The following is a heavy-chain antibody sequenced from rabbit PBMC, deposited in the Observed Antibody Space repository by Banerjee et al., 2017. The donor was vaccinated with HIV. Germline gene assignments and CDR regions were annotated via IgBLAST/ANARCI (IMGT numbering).Heavy chain of an antibody. CDR1: GFSFSSNW. Sequence: LEESGGGLVKPGGTLTLTCTVSGFSFSSNWICWVRQAPGKGLEWIACIDTNDGDTDYANWPKGRFTISKTSSTTVTLQMTSLTAADTATYFCARDLAGAIGWNFTLWGQGTLSPS. D-gene: IGHD4-1*01. J-gene: IGHJ4*01. CDR2: IDTNDGDT. V-gene: IGHV1S45*01. CDR3: ARDLAGAIGWNFTL.